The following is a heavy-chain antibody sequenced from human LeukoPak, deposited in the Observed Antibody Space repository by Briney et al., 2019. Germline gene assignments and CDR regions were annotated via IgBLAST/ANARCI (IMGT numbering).Heavy chain of an antibody. CDR1: GFTFDDYA. D-gene: IGHD5-18*01. Sequence: GRSLRLSCAASGFTFDDYAMHWVRQAPGKGLEWVSGIRWNSGSIGYADSVKGRFTISRDNAKNSLYLQMNSLRAEDTALYYCAKDRRIRGYSYGPTIDYWGQGTLVTVSS. CDR3: AKDRRIRGYSYGPTIDY. CDR2: IRWNSGSI. V-gene: IGHV3-9*01. J-gene: IGHJ4*02.